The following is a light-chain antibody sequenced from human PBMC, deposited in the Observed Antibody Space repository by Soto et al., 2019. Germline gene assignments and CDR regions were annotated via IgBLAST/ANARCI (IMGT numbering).Light chain of an antibody. CDR1: TSDVGSYSL. J-gene: IGLJ1*01. Sequence: QSVLTQPASVSGSPGQSITISCTGTTSDVGSYSLVSWYQQYPGKAPKLMIYEDNKRPSGVSNRFSGSKSGNTASLTISGLRAEDEADYYCCSYADVTTDVFGSGTKLTVL. CDR2: EDN. CDR3: CSYADVTTDV. V-gene: IGLV2-23*01.